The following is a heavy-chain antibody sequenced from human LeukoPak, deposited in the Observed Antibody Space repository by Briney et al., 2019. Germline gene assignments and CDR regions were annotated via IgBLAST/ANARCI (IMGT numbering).Heavy chain of an antibody. D-gene: IGHD1-26*01. J-gene: IGHJ4*02. V-gene: IGHV1-69*13. CDR3: AIPSGSYWTYDDY. Sequence: SVKVSCKASGGTFSSYAISWVRQAPGQGLEWMGGIIPIFGTANCAQKFQGRVTITADESTSTAYMELSSLRSEDTAVYYCAIPSGSYWTYDDYWGQGTLVTVSS. CDR1: GGTFSSYA. CDR2: IIPIFGTA.